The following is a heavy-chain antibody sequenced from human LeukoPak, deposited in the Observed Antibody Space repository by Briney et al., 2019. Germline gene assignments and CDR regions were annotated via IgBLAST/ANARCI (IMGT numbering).Heavy chain of an antibody. Sequence: SVKVSCKASGGTFSSYAISWVRQAPGQGLEWMGGIFPIFGTANYAQKFQGRVTITTDESTSTAYMELSSLRSEDTAVYYCARDCPDILTGYATYNWFDPWGQGTLVTVSS. CDR1: GGTFSSYA. CDR2: IFPIFGTA. V-gene: IGHV1-69*05. D-gene: IGHD3-9*01. J-gene: IGHJ5*02. CDR3: ARDCPDILTGYATYNWFDP.